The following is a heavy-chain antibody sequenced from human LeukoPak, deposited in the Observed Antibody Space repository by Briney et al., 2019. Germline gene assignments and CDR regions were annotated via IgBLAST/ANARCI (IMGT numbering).Heavy chain of an antibody. CDR3: ARDGDPGSGSYGPPTFDY. CDR1: GFAFNTYA. V-gene: IGHV3-33*01. J-gene: IGHJ4*02. D-gene: IGHD1-26*01. CDR2: IWHDGSHK. Sequence: GGSLRLSCAASGFAFNTYAMHWVRQAPGQGLEWVALIWHDGSHKFYSNSVRGQFTISRDNSKNTVSLQMNNLRPEDTAVYYCARDGDPGSGSYGPPTFDYWGQGTLVTVSS.